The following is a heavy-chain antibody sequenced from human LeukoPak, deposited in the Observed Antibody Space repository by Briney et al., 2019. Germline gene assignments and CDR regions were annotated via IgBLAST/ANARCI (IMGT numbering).Heavy chain of an antibody. J-gene: IGHJ4*02. Sequence: SETLSLTCTVSGYSISSGYYWGWIRQPPGKGLEWIGSIYHSGSTNYNPSLKSRVTISVDTSKNQFSLKLSSVTAADTAVYYCASSLRPYYFAYWGQGTLVTVSS. V-gene: IGHV4-38-2*02. CDR2: IYHSGST. D-gene: IGHD4-17*01. CDR1: GYSISSGYY. CDR3: ASSLRPYYFAY.